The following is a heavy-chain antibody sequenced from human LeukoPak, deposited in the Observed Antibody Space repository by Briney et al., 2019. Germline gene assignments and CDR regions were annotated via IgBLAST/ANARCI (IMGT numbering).Heavy chain of an antibody. CDR2: IKQDGSEK. CDR3: ARDWQWQQLDGDAFDI. J-gene: IGHJ3*02. D-gene: IGHD6-13*01. CDR1: GFTFSGYW. Sequence: GGSLRLSCAASGFTFSGYWMSWVRQAPGKGLEWVANIKQDGSEKYYVDSVKGRFTISRDNAKNSLFLQMNGLRAEDTAVYYCARDWQWQQLDGDAFDIWGQGTMVTVSS. V-gene: IGHV3-7*04.